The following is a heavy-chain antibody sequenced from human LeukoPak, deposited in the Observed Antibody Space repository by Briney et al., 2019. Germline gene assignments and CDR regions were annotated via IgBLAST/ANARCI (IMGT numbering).Heavy chain of an antibody. J-gene: IGHJ5*02. V-gene: IGHV4-39*01. CDR2: FYYSGST. D-gene: IGHD3-10*01. Sequence: SETLSLTCSVSGVSISSSGYYWGWIRQPPGKGLEWIGSFYYSGSTYYNPSLKSRVTLSVDTSRNQFSLKLNSVTAPDTAVYYCARGWVGELLGYFDPWGQGTLVTVSS. CDR1: GVSISSSGYY. CDR3: ARGWVGELLGYFDP.